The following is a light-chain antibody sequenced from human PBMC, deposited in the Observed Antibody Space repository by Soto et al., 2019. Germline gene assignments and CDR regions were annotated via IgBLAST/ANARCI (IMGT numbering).Light chain of an antibody. CDR2: GAS. Sequence: VMTQSPATLFVSPGERATLSCRASQSVSNNYLAWYQQKPGQAPRLLIYGASNRATGIPDRFSGSGSGTDFTLTISRLEPEDFAVYYCQQYGSSGTFGQGTKVDIK. CDR3: QQYGSSGT. V-gene: IGKV3-20*01. CDR1: QSVSNNY. J-gene: IGKJ1*01.